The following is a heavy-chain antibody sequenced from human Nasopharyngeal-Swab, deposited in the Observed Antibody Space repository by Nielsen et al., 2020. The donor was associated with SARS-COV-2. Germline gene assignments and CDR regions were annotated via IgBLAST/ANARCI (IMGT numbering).Heavy chain of an antibody. CDR1: GFTFSNYW. V-gene: IGHV3-7*01. CDR3: ASSDYYDSSSYSHFDF. D-gene: IGHD3-22*01. CDR2: IKQNGIEK. Sequence: GGSLRLSCAASGFTFSNYWMSWVRQAPGKGLEWVANIKQNGIEKYYVDSVKGRFTISRDNAKKSLYLQMNSLRAEDTAVYYCASSDYYDSSSYSHFDFWGRGTLVTISS. J-gene: IGHJ4*02.